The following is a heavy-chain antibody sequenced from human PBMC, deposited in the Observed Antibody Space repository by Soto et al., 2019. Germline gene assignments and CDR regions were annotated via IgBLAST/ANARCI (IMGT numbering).Heavy chain of an antibody. CDR3: VREYWPRFQH. Sequence: EVQLVDSGGGLVQPGGSLRLSCDASGFMFSAYWMSWVREDPRNGLEWVATISGGASDKFYVDSVKGRANISGDGAKXSLXXXXNXLRXEDTALYFCVREYWPRFQHWGHGTLVTVSS. CDR2: ISGGASDK. V-gene: IGHV3-7*01. CDR1: GFMFSAYW. D-gene: IGHD2-15*01. J-gene: IGHJ4*01.